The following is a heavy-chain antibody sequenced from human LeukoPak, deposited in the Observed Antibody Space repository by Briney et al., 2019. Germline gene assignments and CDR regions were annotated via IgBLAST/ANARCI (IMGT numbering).Heavy chain of an antibody. Sequence: GRSLRLSCAASGFTFSSYATHWVRQAPGKGLEWVTLISYDGSNKYYVDSMKGRFTISRDNSKNTLYLQMNSLRAEDTAVYYCAKDRIAASGLSYYFDYWGQGTLVTVSS. V-gene: IGHV3-30*04. D-gene: IGHD6-13*01. CDR1: GFTFSSYA. J-gene: IGHJ4*02. CDR2: ISYDGSNK. CDR3: AKDRIAASGLSYYFDY.